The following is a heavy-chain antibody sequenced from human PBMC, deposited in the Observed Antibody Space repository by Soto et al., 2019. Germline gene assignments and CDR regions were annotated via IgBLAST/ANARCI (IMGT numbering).Heavy chain of an antibody. J-gene: IGHJ6*02. Sequence: ASVKVSCKASGYTFTSYYMHWVRQAPGQGLEWMGIINPSGGSTSYAQKFQGRVTMTRDTSTSTVYMELSSLRSEDTAVYYCARARITIFGVVIVAYYYGMDVWGQGTTVTVSS. CDR2: INPSGGST. V-gene: IGHV1-46*01. D-gene: IGHD3-3*01. CDR3: ARARITIFGVVIVAYYYGMDV. CDR1: GYTFTSYY.